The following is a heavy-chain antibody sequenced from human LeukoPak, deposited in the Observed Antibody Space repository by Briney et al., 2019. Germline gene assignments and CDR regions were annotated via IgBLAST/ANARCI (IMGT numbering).Heavy chain of an antibody. CDR2: ISAYNGNT. D-gene: IGHD3-3*01. CDR3: ARSYYDFWSGYLTRRVPYYFDY. V-gene: IGHV1-18*01. J-gene: IGHJ4*02. Sequence: ASVKVSCKASGYTFTSYGISWVRQAPGQGLECMGWISAYNGNTNYAQKLQGRVTMTTDTSTSTAYVELRSLRSDDTAVYYCARSYYDFWSGYLTRRVPYYFDYWGQGTLVTVSS. CDR1: GYTFTSYG.